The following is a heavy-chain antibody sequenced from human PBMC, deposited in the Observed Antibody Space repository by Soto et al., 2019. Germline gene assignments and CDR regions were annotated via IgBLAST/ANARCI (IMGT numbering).Heavy chain of an antibody. Sequence: GASVKVSCKASGYTFTNYAIHWVRQAPGQTLEWMGWINPGSGNTKSSQTFQDRVTITRDTSASTVYMDLSSLRSEDTAVYYCARVTTIFGVAYEGPFDSWGQGALVTVSS. J-gene: IGHJ4*02. CDR2: INPGSGNT. CDR3: ARVTTIFGVAYEGPFDS. D-gene: IGHD3-3*01. V-gene: IGHV1-3*01. CDR1: GYTFTNYA.